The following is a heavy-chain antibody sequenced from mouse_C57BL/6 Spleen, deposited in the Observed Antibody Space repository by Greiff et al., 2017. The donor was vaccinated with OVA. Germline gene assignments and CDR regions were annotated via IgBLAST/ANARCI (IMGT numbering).Heavy chain of an antibody. J-gene: IGHJ3*01. D-gene: IGHD3-2*02. CDR2: IYPSDIET. Sequence: QVQLQQPGAELVRPGSSVKLSCKASGYTFTSYWMDWVKQRPGQGLEWIGNIYPSDIETHYNQKFKDKATLTVDKSSSTAYMQLSSLTSEDSAVYYCARSGYTTGFAYWGQGTLVTVSA. CDR3: ARSGYTTGFAY. V-gene: IGHV1-61*01. CDR1: GYTFTSYW.